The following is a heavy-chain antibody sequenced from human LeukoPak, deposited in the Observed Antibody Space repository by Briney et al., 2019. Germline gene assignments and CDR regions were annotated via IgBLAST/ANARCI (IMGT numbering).Heavy chain of an antibody. J-gene: IGHJ6*03. CDR3: ARGPPRGKYYYMDV. D-gene: IGHD1-1*01. V-gene: IGHV3-13*01. CDR2: IGTASDT. CDR1: GFTFSSFD. Sequence: GGSLRLSCAASGFTFSSFDMHRVRQPTGQGLEWVSTIGTASDTYYPGSVEGRFTLSRDNAKNSLYLQMNSLTAGDTAAYYCARGPPRGKYYYMDVWGKGTTVTVSS.